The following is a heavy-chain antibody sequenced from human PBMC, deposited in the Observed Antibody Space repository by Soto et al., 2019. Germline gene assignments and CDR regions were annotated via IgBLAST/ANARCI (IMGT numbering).Heavy chain of an antibody. J-gene: IGHJ5*02. CDR2: IIPMYGPA. Sequence: QVPLVQSGAEVKKPGSSVTVSCKASGGTLSSYAIHWVRQAPGQGLEWMGGIIPMYGPAKYAQRFQGRVTITADESTTTFYMELTSLTSQDTAVYYCARVTSMVRGVIDNWFDPWGHGTLVTVSS. D-gene: IGHD3-10*01. V-gene: IGHV1-69*01. CDR3: ARVTSMVRGVIDNWFDP. CDR1: GGTLSSYA.